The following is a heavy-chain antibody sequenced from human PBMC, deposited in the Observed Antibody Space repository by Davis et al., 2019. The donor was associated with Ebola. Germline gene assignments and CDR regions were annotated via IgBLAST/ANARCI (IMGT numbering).Heavy chain of an antibody. CDR2: TYYRSKWYD. CDR3: ARGRWKQQLEPFDF. Sequence: TLSLTCAISGDSVSSKSVAWNWIRQSPSRGLEWLGRTYYRSKWYDDYAVSVQSRITINPDTSKNQFSLQLNSVSPEDTAVYYCARGRWKQQLEPFDFWGQGTLVTVSS. D-gene: IGHD6-13*01. V-gene: IGHV6-1*01. CDR1: GDSVSSKSVA. J-gene: IGHJ4*02.